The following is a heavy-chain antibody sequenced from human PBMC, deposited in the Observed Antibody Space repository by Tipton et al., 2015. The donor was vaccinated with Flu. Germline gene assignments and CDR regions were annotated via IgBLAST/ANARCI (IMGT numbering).Heavy chain of an antibody. J-gene: IGHJ4*02. CDR1: GGSISSGGYY. CDR3: ARNGQGYFDY. D-gene: IGHD2-8*01. CDR2: IYYSGST. Sequence: TLSLTCTVSGGSISSGGYYWSWIRQHPGKGLEWIGYIYYSGSTYYNPSLKSRVTISVDTSKDQFSLKLSSVTAADTAVYYCARNGQGYFDYWGQGTLVTVSS. V-gene: IGHV4-31*03.